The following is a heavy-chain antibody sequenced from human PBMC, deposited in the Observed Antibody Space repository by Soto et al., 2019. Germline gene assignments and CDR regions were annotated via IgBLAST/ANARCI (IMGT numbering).Heavy chain of an antibody. V-gene: IGHV3-48*02. Sequence: GGSLRLSCAASGFTFSTYSMSWVRQAPGKGLELVSYISSTSTTIYYVDSVKGRFTISRDNAKNSLYLQMSSLRDEDTAVYYCARDSQSKTIFGVVLFDPWGQGTKVTVSS. CDR1: GFTFSTYS. CDR2: ISSTSTTI. J-gene: IGHJ5*02. D-gene: IGHD3-3*01. CDR3: ARDSQSKTIFGVVLFDP.